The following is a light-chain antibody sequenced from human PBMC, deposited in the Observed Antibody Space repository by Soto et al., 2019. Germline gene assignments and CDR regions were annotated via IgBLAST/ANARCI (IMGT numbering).Light chain of an antibody. Sequence: DIQMTQSPSAISASVGDRFTVTCRASQGISIYLAWFQQKPGIVPKRLIYAASSLQSGVPSRFSGSGSGTEFTLTISSLQPEDFATYYCLQHNSFPWTFGQGTKVDIK. CDR1: QGISIY. J-gene: IGKJ1*01. V-gene: IGKV1-17*03. CDR3: LQHNSFPWT. CDR2: AAS.